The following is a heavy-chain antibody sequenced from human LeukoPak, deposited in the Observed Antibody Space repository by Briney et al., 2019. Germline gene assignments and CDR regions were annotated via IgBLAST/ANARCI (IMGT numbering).Heavy chain of an antibody. CDR2: IIPIFGTA. D-gene: IGHD2-2*02. J-gene: IGHJ6*02. Sequence: GASVKVSCKASGGTFSSYAISWVRQAPGQGLEWMGGIIPIFGTANYAQKSQGRVTITADESTSTAYMELSSLRSEDTAVYYCARDDGCSSTSCYTNGYYGMDVWGQGTTVTVSS. CDR1: GGTFSSYA. V-gene: IGHV1-69*13. CDR3: ARDDGCSSTSCYTNGYYGMDV.